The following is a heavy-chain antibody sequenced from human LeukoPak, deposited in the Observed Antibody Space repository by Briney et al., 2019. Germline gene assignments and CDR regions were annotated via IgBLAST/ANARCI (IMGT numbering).Heavy chain of an antibody. CDR2: IIPIFGTA. D-gene: IGHD1-26*01. V-gene: IGHV1-69*06. CDR3: ARVPIVGAEPPNSFDP. J-gene: IGHJ5*02. Sequence: ASVKVSCKASGGTFSSYAISWVRQAPGQGLEWMGGIIPIFGTANYAQKFQGRVTITADKSTSTAYMELSSLRSEDTAVYYCARVPIVGAEPPNSFDPWGQGTLVTVSS. CDR1: GGTFSSYA.